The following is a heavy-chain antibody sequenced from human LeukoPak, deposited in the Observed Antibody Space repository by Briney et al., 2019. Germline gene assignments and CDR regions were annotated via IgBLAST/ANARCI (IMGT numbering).Heavy chain of an antibody. J-gene: IGHJ3*02. CDR1: GFTFSSYG. Sequence: GGSLRLSCAASGFTFSSYGMHWVRQAPGKGLEWLTVISYDGSKKYYADSVKGRFTISRDNSKNTLYLQMNSLRAEDTAVYYCAKDRVGAYSDAFDIWGQGTMVTVSS. CDR3: AKDRVGAYSDAFDI. D-gene: IGHD1-26*01. CDR2: ISYDGSKK. V-gene: IGHV3-30*18.